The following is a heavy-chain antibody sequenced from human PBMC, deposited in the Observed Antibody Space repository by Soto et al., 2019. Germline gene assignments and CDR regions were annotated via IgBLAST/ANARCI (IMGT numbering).Heavy chain of an antibody. Sequence: PSETLSLTCTVSGGSISSYYWSWIRRPPGKGLEWIGYIYYSRSTNYNPSLKSRVTISVDTSKNQFSLKLSSVTAADTAVYYCARVATKTWFDPWGQGTLVTVSS. CDR3: ARVATKTWFDP. D-gene: IGHD2-15*01. CDR2: IYYSRST. CDR1: GGSISSYY. J-gene: IGHJ5*02. V-gene: IGHV4-59*01.